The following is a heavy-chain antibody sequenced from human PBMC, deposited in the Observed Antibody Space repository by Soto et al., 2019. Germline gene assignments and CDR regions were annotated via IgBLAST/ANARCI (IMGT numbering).Heavy chain of an antibody. CDR1: GDSISSGDYY. Sequence: SETLSLTCTVSGDSISSGDYYWGWIRQPPGKGLEWIGSIYYSGSTYYNPSLKSRVTISVDTSKNQFSLKLSSVTAADTAVYYCARQDIVLMVYANDYWGQGTLVTVSS. V-gene: IGHV4-39*01. CDR2: IYYSGST. J-gene: IGHJ4*02. CDR3: ARQDIVLMVYANDY. D-gene: IGHD2-8*01.